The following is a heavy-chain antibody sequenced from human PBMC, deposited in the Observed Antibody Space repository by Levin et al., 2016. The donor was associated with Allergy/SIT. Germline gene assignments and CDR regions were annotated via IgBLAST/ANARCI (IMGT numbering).Heavy chain of an antibody. D-gene: IGHD3-3*01. CDR2: ISSSSSYI. CDR3: ARVNHYDFWSGYSYYYYGMDV. Sequence: WIRQPPGKGLEWVSSISSSSSYIYYADSVKGRFTISRDNAKNSLYLQMNSLRAEDTAVYYCARVNHYDFWSGYSYYYYGMDVWGQGTTVTVSS. V-gene: IGHV3-21*01. J-gene: IGHJ6*02.